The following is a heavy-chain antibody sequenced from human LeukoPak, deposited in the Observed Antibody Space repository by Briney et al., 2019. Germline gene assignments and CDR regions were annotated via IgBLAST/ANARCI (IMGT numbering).Heavy chain of an antibody. D-gene: IGHD3-10*01. CDR3: ARQFYTATVLFWFDL. Sequence: PSETLSLTCAVYGGSFSGYYWGWIRQPPGKGLEWIGSIYYSGSTYYNPSLKSRVTISVDTSKNQFSLKLSSVTAADTAVYHCARQFYTATVLFWFDLWGQGTLVTVSS. CDR1: GGSFSGYY. J-gene: IGHJ5*02. V-gene: IGHV4-34*01. CDR2: IYYSGST.